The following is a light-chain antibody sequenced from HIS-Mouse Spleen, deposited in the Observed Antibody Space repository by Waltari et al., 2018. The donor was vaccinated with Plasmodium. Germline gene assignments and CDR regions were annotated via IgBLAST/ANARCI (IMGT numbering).Light chain of an antibody. Sequence: SYELTQPPSVSVSPGQTARITCSGDALPTQYAYWYQQKPGQAPLLVIFKDSGRPSGIPERFSGSSSGTTVTFTISGVQAEDEADYYCQSADSSGTYVFGTGTKVTVL. CDR3: QSADSSGTYV. CDR2: KDS. V-gene: IGLV3-25*03. J-gene: IGLJ1*01. CDR1: ALPTQY.